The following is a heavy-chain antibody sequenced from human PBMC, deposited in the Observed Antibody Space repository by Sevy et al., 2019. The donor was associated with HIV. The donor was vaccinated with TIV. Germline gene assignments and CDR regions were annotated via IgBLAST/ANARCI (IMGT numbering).Heavy chain of an antibody. CDR3: AKTAYSSSPFGSQSPRY. CDR1: GFTFSSYA. Sequence: GGSLRLSCAASGFTFSSYAMSWVRQAPGKGLEWVSAISGSGGSTYYADSVKGRFTISRDNSKNTLYLQMNSLRAEDTAVYYCAKTAYSSSPFGSQSPRYWGQGTLVTVSS. J-gene: IGHJ4*02. CDR2: ISGSGGST. V-gene: IGHV3-23*01. D-gene: IGHD6-6*01.